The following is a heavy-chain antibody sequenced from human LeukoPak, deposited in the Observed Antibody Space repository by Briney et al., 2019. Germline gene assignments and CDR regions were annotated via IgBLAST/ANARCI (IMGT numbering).Heavy chain of an antibody. J-gene: IGHJ4*02. CDR1: GGSISSSSYY. D-gene: IGHD3-9*01. Sequence: PSETLSLTCTVSGGSISSSSYYWGWIRRPPGKGLGWIGSIYYSGSTYYNPSLKSRVTISVDTSKNQFSLKLSSVTAADTAVYYCARDVLRYFDWLPDPNYFDYWGQGTLVTVSS. CDR3: ARDVLRYFDWLPDPNYFDY. V-gene: IGHV4-39*07. CDR2: IYYSGST.